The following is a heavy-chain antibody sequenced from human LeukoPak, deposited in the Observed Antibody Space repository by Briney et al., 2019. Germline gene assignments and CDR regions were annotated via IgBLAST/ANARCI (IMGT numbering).Heavy chain of an antibody. CDR2: ISSSSSYI. Sequence: GGPLRLSCAASGFTFSSYSMNWVRQAPGKGLEWVSSISSSSSYIYYADSVKGRFTISRDNAKNSLYLQMNSLRDEDTAVYYCASLVVPAARGGWYYGMDVWGQGTTVTVSS. J-gene: IGHJ6*02. CDR1: GFTFSSYS. D-gene: IGHD2-2*01. V-gene: IGHV3-21*01. CDR3: ASLVVPAARGGWYYGMDV.